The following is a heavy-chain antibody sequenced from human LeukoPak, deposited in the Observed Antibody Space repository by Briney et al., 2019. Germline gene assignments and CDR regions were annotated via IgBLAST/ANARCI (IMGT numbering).Heavy chain of an antibody. CDR1: GYTFSSYG. Sequence: VASVKVSCKTSGYTFSSYGISWVRQAPGQGLEWMGWISTYNGNTNYAQKFQGRVTMTTDTTTNTAYMELRSLRSDDTAVYYCARRIQTGYDSSAYYFPLYYFDYWGQGTLVTVSS. D-gene: IGHD3-22*01. V-gene: IGHV1-18*01. CDR3: ARRIQTGYDSSAYYFPLYYFDY. J-gene: IGHJ4*02. CDR2: ISTYNGNT.